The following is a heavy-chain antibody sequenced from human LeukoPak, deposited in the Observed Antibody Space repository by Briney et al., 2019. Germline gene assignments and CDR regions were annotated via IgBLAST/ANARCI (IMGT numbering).Heavy chain of an antibody. CDR3: ARDLGYYRADY. Sequence: GGPLRLSCAASGFTFISNWMSGVRQAPGKGLEWVANIKGDGSDNHYVDSVRGRFTISRDNAKNSLYLQMNSLRAEDTAVYYCARDLGYYRADYWGQGTLVTVSS. CDR1: GFTFISNW. CDR2: IKGDGSDN. V-gene: IGHV3-7*04. J-gene: IGHJ4*02. D-gene: IGHD1-26*01.